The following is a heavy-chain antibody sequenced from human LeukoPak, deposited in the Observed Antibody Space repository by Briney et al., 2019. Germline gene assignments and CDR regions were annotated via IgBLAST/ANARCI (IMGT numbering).Heavy chain of an antibody. J-gene: IGHJ4*02. V-gene: IGHV3-74*01. Sequence: GGSLRLSCAASGLTFSSFWMHWVRRAPGKGLEWVSRINSDGSTTTYADSVKGRLTISRDNAKNTLCLQMNSLRAEDTAVYYCARGYYSASRIDYWGQGALVTISS. CDR3: ARGYYSASRIDY. D-gene: IGHD2-2*01. CDR1: GLTFSSFW. CDR2: INSDGSTT.